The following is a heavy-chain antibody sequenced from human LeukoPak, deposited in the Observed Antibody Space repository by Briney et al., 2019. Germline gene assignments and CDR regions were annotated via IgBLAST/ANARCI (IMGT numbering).Heavy chain of an antibody. CDR3: ARRSGSNWYGPFDY. CDR2: IYYSGST. D-gene: IGHD6-13*01. Sequence: SETLSLTCSVSGGSISSSSYYWGWIRQPPGKGLEWIGSIYYSGSTYYNPSLKSRVTISVDTSKNQFSLKLSSVTAAVTAVYYCARRSGSNWYGPFDYWGQGTLVTVSS. CDR1: GGSISSSSYY. V-gene: IGHV4-39*01. J-gene: IGHJ4*02.